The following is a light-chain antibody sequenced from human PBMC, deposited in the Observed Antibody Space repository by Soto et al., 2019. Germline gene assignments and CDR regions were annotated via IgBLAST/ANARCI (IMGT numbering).Light chain of an antibody. Sequence: DIVMTQSPDSLAVSLGERATINCKSSQSVLYSSNNKNYLAWYQQKPGQPPKLLISWASTRESGVPERFSGSGSGTDFTLTISSLQAEDVAVYYCQQYYSTRPITFGQGTRLEI. CDR2: WAS. J-gene: IGKJ5*01. V-gene: IGKV4-1*01. CDR3: QQYYSTRPIT. CDR1: QSVLYSSNNKNY.